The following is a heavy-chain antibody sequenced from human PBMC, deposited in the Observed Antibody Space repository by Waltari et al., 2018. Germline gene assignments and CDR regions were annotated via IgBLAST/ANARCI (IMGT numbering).Heavy chain of an antibody. D-gene: IGHD3-22*01. CDR3: AYSPRDFYYDSSGFDY. Sequence: QVQLVESGGGVVQPGRSLRLSCAASGFTSSSYAMHWVRQAPGKGLEWVALKSYDESTKFFADAVKGRVTISRDNSKKTLYLQMNSLRAEDTAVYYCAYSPRDFYYDSSGFDYWGQGTLVAVSS. V-gene: IGHV3-30-3*01. CDR1: GFTSSSYA. J-gene: IGHJ4*02. CDR2: KSYDESTK.